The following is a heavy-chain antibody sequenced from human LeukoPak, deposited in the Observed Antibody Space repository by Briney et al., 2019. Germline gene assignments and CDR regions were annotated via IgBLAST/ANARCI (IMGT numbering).Heavy chain of an antibody. D-gene: IGHD4/OR15-4a*01. Sequence: GGSLRLSCAASGFSFNSYWMSWVRQAPGKGLEWVASIKQDGSEKYYVDSVKGRVTISRDNAKNSLYLQMNSLRAEDTAVYYCARVFGAGYSDYWGQGTLVTVSS. J-gene: IGHJ4*02. V-gene: IGHV3-7*01. CDR2: IKQDGSEK. CDR3: ARVFGAGYSDY. CDR1: GFSFNSYW.